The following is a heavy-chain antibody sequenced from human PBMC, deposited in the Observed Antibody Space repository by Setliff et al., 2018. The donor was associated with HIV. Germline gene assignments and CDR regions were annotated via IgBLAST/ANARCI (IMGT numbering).Heavy chain of an antibody. CDR1: GNTFSSYG. CDR2: TTPLLGTT. J-gene: IGHJ4*02. V-gene: IGHV1-69*05. Sequence: SVKVSCKASGNTFSSYGITWVRQAPGQGLEWMGGTTPLLGTTNYAQKFQGRVTITTDEPTNTVYMELSGLRSEDTAVYYCAKPFGSDGSRQLDSWGQGTLVTVSS. CDR3: AKPFGSDGSRQLDS. D-gene: IGHD2-15*01.